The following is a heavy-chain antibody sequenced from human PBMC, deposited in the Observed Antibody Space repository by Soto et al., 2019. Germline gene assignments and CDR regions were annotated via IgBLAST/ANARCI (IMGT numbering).Heavy chain of an antibody. Sequence: PGGSLRLSCAVSGFTFSSYEMNWVRQAPGKGLEWVSYISSGGSIIYYAGSVKGRFTISRDNAKNSLYLQMNSLRAEDTAVYYCARGIAYCSGDCYSVYFDYWGRGTLVTVSS. J-gene: IGHJ4*02. CDR3: ARGIAYCSGDCYSVYFDY. CDR1: GFTFSSYE. V-gene: IGHV3-48*03. CDR2: ISSGGSII. D-gene: IGHD2-21*02.